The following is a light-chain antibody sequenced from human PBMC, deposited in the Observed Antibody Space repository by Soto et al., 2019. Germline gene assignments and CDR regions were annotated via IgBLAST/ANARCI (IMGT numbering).Light chain of an antibody. J-gene: IGLJ1*01. V-gene: IGLV3-21*04. CDR1: NIGSKS. CDR3: QVWDSSSDHYV. CDR2: FDS. Sequence: SYELTQPPSASVAPGQTARITCGGNNIGSKSVNWYQQKPGQAPVLVIYFDSDRPSGIPERFSGSNSGNTATLTISRVEAGDEADYYCQVWDSSSDHYVFGTGTKLTVL.